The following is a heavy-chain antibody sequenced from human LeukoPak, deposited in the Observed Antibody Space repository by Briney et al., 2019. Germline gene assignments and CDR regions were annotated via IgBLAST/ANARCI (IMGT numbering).Heavy chain of an antibody. Sequence: GRSLRLSCAASGFTFSSYAMHWVRQAPGKRLKWVAVTSFDGSDNYYADSVKGRFTISRDNSKNTLYLQMNSLRPDDTAVYYCARAPGTMIVVDYWGQGTLVTVSS. J-gene: IGHJ4*02. CDR1: GFTFSSYA. CDR2: TSFDGSDN. D-gene: IGHD3-22*01. V-gene: IGHV3-30*04. CDR3: ARAPGTMIVVDY.